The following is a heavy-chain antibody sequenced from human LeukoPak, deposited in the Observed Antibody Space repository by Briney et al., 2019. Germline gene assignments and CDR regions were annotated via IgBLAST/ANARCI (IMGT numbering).Heavy chain of an antibody. CDR1: GGSISSSSYY. CDR3: ARSAYSSSLKDDAFDI. D-gene: IGHD6-13*01. J-gene: IGHJ3*02. CDR2: IYYSGST. V-gene: IGHV4-39*07. Sequence: SETLSLTCTVSGGSISSSSYYWGWIRQPPGKGLEWIGSIYYSGSTYYNPSLKSRVTISVDTSKNQFSLKLSSVTAADTAVYYCARSAYSSSLKDDAFDIWGQGTMVTVSS.